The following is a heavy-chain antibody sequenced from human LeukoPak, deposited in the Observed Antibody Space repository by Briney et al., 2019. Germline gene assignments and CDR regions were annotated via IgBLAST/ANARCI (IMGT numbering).Heavy chain of an antibody. Sequence: GGSLRLSCAASRFTLSSYVMHWVRQAPGKGLEWVAVISYDGSNEYYADSVKGRFTISRGNSKNTLYLQMNSLRAEDTAVYYCASLAVGPNWFDPWGQGTLVTVSS. CDR3: ASLAVGPNWFDP. J-gene: IGHJ5*02. CDR1: RFTLSSYV. V-gene: IGHV3-30*04. D-gene: IGHD6-19*01. CDR2: ISYDGSNE.